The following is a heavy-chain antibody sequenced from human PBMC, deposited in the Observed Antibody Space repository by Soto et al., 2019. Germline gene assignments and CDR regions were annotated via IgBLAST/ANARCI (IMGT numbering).Heavy chain of an antibody. V-gene: IGHV4-30-2*01. Sequence: SETLSLTCAVSGGSVSSGGYSWSWIRQPPGKGLEWIGYIYHSGSTYYNPSLKSRVTISVDRSKNQFSLKLSSVTAADTAVYYCASLAYCSSASCRTIDYWGQGTPVTVSS. CDR2: IYHSGST. J-gene: IGHJ4*02. CDR1: GGSVSSGGYS. CDR3: ASLAYCSSASCRTIDY. D-gene: IGHD2-2*01.